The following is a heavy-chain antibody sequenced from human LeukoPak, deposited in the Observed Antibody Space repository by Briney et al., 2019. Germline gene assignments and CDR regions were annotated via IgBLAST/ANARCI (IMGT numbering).Heavy chain of an antibody. CDR3: ARVEVYCSSTSCYLGYNWFDP. J-gene: IGHJ5*02. CDR2: MNPNSGNT. Sequence: GAAVKVSCKASGYTFTSYDINWVRQATGQGLEWMGWMNPNSGNTGYAQKFQGRVTMTRNTSISTAYMALSSLTSGDTAVYYCARVEVYCSSTSCYLGYNWFDPWGQGTLVTVSS. D-gene: IGHD2-2*01. CDR1: GYTFTSYD. V-gene: IGHV1-8*01.